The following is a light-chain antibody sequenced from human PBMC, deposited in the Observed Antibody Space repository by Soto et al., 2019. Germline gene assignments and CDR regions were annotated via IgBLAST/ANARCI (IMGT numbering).Light chain of an antibody. CDR3: QQRHMWPIT. Sequence: EVVLTPCPVTLSLSPGARATLSCRASQSFRCLSAWYQQTPGQAPRLLIYYAYNRATGIPPRFSGSGSGTDFTLTISSLEPEDYAVYYCQQRHMWPITFGRGTRLEIK. J-gene: IGKJ5*01. V-gene: IGKV3-11*01. CDR2: YAY. CDR1: QSFRCL.